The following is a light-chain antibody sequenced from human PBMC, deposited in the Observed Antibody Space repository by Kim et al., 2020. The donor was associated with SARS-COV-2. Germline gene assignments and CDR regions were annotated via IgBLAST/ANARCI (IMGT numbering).Light chain of an antibody. CDR3: QQYSLYFT. J-gene: IGKJ2*01. CDR2: QAS. CDR1: QSIISM. V-gene: IGKV1-5*03. Sequence: LSASVGDRGTITCRASQSIISMLAWYQQKPGKAPQLLIHQASSLESGVPSRFSGSGSGTEFTLTISSLQPDDFATYYCQQYSLYFTFGQGTKLEI.